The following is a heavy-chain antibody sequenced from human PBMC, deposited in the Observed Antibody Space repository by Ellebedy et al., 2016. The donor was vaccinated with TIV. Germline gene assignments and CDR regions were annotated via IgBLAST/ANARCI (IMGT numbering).Heavy chain of an antibody. V-gene: IGHV4-59*01. J-gene: IGHJ6*03. CDR2: IYYSGSA. Sequence: MPSETLSLTCTVSGDSISPYYWNWIRQPPGKGLEWIGYIYYSGSANYNPSLKSRVTISVDRSKNQFSLNLSSVTAADTAMYSCARQHDPKYNNYMDVWGKGTTVTVSS. CDR1: GDSISPYY. CDR3: ARQHDPKYNNYMDV.